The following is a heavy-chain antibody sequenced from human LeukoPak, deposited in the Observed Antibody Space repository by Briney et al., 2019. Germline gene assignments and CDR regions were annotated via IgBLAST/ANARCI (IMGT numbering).Heavy chain of an antibody. J-gene: IGHJ5*02. Sequence: SETLSLTCTVSGGSISSYYWSWIRQPPGKGLEWIGYIYHSGSTNYNPSLKSRVTISVDTSKNQYSLKLSSVTAADTAVYYCARPGGGYSYGYVETWGQGILFTVSS. V-gene: IGHV4-59*01. CDR3: ARPGGGYSYGYVET. CDR1: GGSISSYY. CDR2: IYHSGST. D-gene: IGHD5-18*01.